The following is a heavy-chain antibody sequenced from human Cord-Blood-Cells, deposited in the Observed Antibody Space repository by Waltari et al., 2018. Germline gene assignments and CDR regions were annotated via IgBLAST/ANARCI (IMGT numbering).Heavy chain of an antibody. J-gene: IGHJ3*02. D-gene: IGHD2-2*01. V-gene: IGHV4-38-2*02. CDR1: GYSLSSGYN. Sequence: QVQLQESGPGLVKPSETLSPTCAVPGYSLSSGYNWGWIRPLPGKGLEWIGSIYHSGSTYYNPSLKSRVTISVDTSKNQFSLKLSSVTAADTAVYYCAREIGYCSSTSCYDAFDIWGQGTMVTVSS. CDR3: AREIGYCSSTSCYDAFDI. CDR2: IYHSGST.